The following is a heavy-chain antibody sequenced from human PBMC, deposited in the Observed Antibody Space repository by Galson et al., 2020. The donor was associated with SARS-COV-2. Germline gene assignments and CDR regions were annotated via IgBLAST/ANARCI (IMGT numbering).Heavy chain of an antibody. CDR2: IKQDGSEK. V-gene: IGHV3-7*01. CDR1: GFTFSSYW. CDR3: ARTESCYGYGDDAVDI. D-gene: IGHD5-18*01. Sequence: QLGESLKISCAASGFTFSSYWMSWVRQAPGKGLEWVANIKQDGSEKYYVDSVKGRFTISRDNAKNSLYLQMNSLRAEDTAVYYCARTESCYGYGDDAVDIWGQGTMVTFSS. J-gene: IGHJ3*02.